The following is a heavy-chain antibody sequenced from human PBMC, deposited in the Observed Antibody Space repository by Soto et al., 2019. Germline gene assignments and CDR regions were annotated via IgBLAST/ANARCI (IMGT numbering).Heavy chain of an antibody. D-gene: IGHD2-21*02. CDR3: AKMMVATGIVY. CDR1: GFTFSSFG. V-gene: IGHV3-23*01. J-gene: IGHJ4*02. CDR2: ISDSGGTT. Sequence: EEQLLESGGALVQPGGSLRLSCAASGFTFSSFGMSWVRQAPGKGLEWVSGISDSGGTTYYADSVKGRFTISRDNSRNTVYLQMNSLRAEDTAPYYCAKMMVATGIVYWGQGTLVTVSS.